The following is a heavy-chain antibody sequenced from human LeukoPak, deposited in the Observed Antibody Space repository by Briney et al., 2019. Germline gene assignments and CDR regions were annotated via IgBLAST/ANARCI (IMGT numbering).Heavy chain of an antibody. D-gene: IGHD7-27*01. CDR3: ARLGELGIFDY. Sequence: SETLSLTCTVSGGSISSGSYYWSWIRQPAGKGLEWIGRIYTSGSTNYNPSLKSRVTISVDTSKNQFSLKLSSVTAADTAVYYCARLGELGIFDYWGQGTLVTVSS. V-gene: IGHV4-61*02. J-gene: IGHJ4*02. CDR1: GGSISSGSYY. CDR2: IYTSGST.